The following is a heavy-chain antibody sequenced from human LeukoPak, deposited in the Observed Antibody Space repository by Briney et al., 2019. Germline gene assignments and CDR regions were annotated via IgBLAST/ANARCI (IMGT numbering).Heavy chain of an antibody. J-gene: IGHJ6*03. CDR2: FDPEDGET. CDR3: ATRAYYYMDV. CDR1: GYTLTELS. V-gene: IGHV1-24*01. Sequence: ASVKASCKVSGYTLTELSMHWVRHAPEKGLEWVGGFDPEDGETIYAQKFQGRVTMTEDTATDTAYMELSSLRSEDTAGYYCATRAYYYMDVWGKGTTVTVSS.